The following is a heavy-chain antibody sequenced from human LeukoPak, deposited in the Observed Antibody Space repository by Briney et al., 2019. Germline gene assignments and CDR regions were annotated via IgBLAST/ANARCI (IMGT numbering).Heavy chain of an antibody. V-gene: IGHV4-39*01. J-gene: IGHJ4*02. CDR2: IYYSGST. CDR1: GGSISSSSYY. CDR3: ARRVGYDRFDNYWFDY. Sequence: PSETLSLTCTVSGGSISSSSYYCGWIRQPRGEGLEWIVSIYYSGSTYYNPSLKSRVTISVDTSKNQFSLKLSSVTAADTAVYYCARRVGYDRFDNYWFDYWGQGTLVTVSS. D-gene: IGHD5-12*01.